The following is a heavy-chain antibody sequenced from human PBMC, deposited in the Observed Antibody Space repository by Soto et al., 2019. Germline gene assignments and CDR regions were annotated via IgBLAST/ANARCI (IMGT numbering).Heavy chain of an antibody. D-gene: IGHD6-19*01. J-gene: IGHJ6*02. CDR2: IIPIFGTA. V-gene: IGHV1-69*13. Sequence: GASVKVSCRASGGTFSSYAISWVRQAPGQGLEWMGGIIPIFGTANYAQKFQGRVTITADESTSTAYMELSSLRSEDTAVYYCARTQWLTERPVYYGMDVWGQGTTVTVSS. CDR3: ARTQWLTERPVYYGMDV. CDR1: GGTFSSYA.